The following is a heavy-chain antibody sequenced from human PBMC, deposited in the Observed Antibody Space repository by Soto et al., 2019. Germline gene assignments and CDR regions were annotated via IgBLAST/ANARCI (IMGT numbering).Heavy chain of an antibody. J-gene: IGHJ4*02. CDR1: GFTFSSYG. V-gene: IGHV3-33*01. CDR2: IWYDGSNK. Sequence: QVQLVESGGGVVQPGRSLRLSCAASGFTFSSYGMHWVRQAPGKVQEWVAVIWYDGSNKYYAVSVKGRFTISIDNFKNTLYLQMSRLSAEETAVYYCARDCDYGDYGGCFDYWGQGTLVTVSS. D-gene: IGHD4-17*01. CDR3: ARDCDYGDYGGCFDY.